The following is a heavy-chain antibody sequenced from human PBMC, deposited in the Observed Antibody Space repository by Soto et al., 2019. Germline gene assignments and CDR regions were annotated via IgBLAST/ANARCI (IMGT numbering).Heavy chain of an antibody. V-gene: IGHV3-30*18. J-gene: IGHJ6*02. CDR1: GFTFSSYG. D-gene: IGHD3-3*01. CDR2: ISYDGSNK. CDR3: AKDVLRFLEWLAFYGMDV. Sequence: QVQLVESGGGVVQPGRSLRLSCAASGFTFSSYGMHWVRQAPGKGLEWVAVISYDGSNKYYADSVKGRFTISRDNSKNTVXLQRNSLRAEDTAVYYCAKDVLRFLEWLAFYGMDVWGQGTTVTVSS.